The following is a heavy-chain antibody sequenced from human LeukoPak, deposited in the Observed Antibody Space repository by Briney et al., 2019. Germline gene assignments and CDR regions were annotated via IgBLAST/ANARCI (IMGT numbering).Heavy chain of an antibody. V-gene: IGHV1-69*04. CDR1: GYTFTSYD. J-gene: IGHJ6*02. Sequence: SVKVSCKASGYTFTSYDISWVRQAPGQGLEWMGRIIPILGIANYAQKFQGRVTITADKSTSTAYMELSSLRSEDTAVYYCARILELDYYYGMDVWGQGTTVTVSS. CDR3: ARILELDYYYGMDV. D-gene: IGHD1-7*01. CDR2: IIPILGIA.